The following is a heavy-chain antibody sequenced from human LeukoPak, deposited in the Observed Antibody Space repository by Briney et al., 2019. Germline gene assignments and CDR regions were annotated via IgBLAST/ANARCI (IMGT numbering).Heavy chain of an antibody. V-gene: IGHV3-7*01. J-gene: IGHJ4*02. D-gene: IGHD5-18*01. CDR1: GFTFSSYN. CDR3: ARDLSGVTGYTYGRGIDY. Sequence: GGSLRLSCAASGFTFSSYNMSWVRQAPGKGLEWVANIKKDGSEKYYVDSVKGRFTISRDNAKTSLYLQMNSLRAEDTAVYYCARDLSGVTGYTYGRGIDYWGQGTLVTVSS. CDR2: IKKDGSEK.